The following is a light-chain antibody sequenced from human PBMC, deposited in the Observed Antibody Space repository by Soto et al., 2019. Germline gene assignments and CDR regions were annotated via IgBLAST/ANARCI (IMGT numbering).Light chain of an antibody. CDR2: DAS. J-gene: IGKJ5*01. Sequence: EIVLTQSPATLSLSPGERATLSFMASQSVSSYLAWYQQKPGQAPRLLIYDASNRATGIPARFSGSGSGTDFTLTISSLEPEDFAVYYCQQRSVWPLTFGQGTRLEIK. V-gene: IGKV3-11*01. CDR1: QSVSSY. CDR3: QQRSVWPLT.